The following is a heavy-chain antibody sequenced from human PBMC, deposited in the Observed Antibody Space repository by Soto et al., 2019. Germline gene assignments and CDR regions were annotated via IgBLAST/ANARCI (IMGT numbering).Heavy chain of an antibody. Sequence: GASVKVSCKASGYTFTSYGISWVRQAPGQGFEWMGWISAYNGNTNYAQKLQGRVTMTTDTPTSTAYMELRSLRSDDTAVYYCAREPVDYYDSSGPFGYWGQGTLVTVSS. CDR1: GYTFTSYG. V-gene: IGHV1-18*01. CDR3: AREPVDYYDSSGPFGY. J-gene: IGHJ4*02. CDR2: ISAYNGNT. D-gene: IGHD3-22*01.